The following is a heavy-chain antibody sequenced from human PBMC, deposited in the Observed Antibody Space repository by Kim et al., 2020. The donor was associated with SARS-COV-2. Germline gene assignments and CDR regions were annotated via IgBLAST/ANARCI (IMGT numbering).Heavy chain of an antibody. V-gene: IGHV1-18*01. CDR3: ARGGYCSSTSCLYFDY. J-gene: IGHJ4*02. D-gene: IGHD2-2*01. Sequence: KLQGRVTMTTDTSTSTAYMELRSLRSDDTAVYYCARGGYCSSTSCLYFDYWGQGTLVTVSS.